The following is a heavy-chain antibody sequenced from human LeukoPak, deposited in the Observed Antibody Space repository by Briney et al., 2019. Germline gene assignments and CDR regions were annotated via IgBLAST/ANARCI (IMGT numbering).Heavy chain of an antibody. Sequence: GGSLRLSCAASGLTFSSNAMSWVRQAPGKGLEWVSGISGSGSATFYADSVRDRFTISRDNSKNTLYLQMNSLRAEDTAVYYCARVIGGDYDAFDIWGQGTMVTVSS. CDR2: ISGSGSAT. CDR3: ARVIGGDYDAFDI. CDR1: GLTFSSNA. V-gene: IGHV3-23*01. D-gene: IGHD4-17*01. J-gene: IGHJ3*02.